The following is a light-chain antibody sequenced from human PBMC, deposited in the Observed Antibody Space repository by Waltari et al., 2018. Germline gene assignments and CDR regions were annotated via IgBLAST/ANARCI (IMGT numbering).Light chain of an antibody. CDR1: QTFNNW. Sequence: DIQLTQSPSTLSASVGARVTITCRASQTFNNWLAWYQQRSGKAPRLLVHKASTLHTGIPSRFSGSGSGTEFTLTISSLQPDDSATYYCQQYSTYSGTFGQGTKLEIK. CDR2: KAS. J-gene: IGKJ2*01. V-gene: IGKV1-5*03. CDR3: QQYSTYSGT.